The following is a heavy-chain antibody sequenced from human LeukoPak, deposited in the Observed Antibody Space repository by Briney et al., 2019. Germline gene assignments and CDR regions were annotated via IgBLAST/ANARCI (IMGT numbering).Heavy chain of an antibody. V-gene: IGHV3-33*08. Sequence: GGSLRLTCAASGFTVSSNYMSWVRQAPGKGLEWVAVIWYDGSDKYYAESAKGRFTISRDNSKNTLYLQMNSLRAEDTAVYYCARDAYGSESFHQYYGMDAWGQGTTVTVSS. D-gene: IGHD3-10*01. J-gene: IGHJ6*02. CDR3: ARDAYGSESFHQYYGMDA. CDR2: IWYDGSDK. CDR1: GFTVSSNY.